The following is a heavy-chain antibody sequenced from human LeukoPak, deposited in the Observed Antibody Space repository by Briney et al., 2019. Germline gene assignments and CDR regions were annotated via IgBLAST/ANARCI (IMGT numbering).Heavy chain of an antibody. D-gene: IGHD1-1*01. J-gene: IGHJ4*02. CDR3: AKAGTTADFDY. V-gene: IGHV3-30*18. CDR2: ISYDGSNK. Sequence: GGSLRLSCAASGFTFSSYGMHWVRQAPGKGLEWVAVISYDGSNKYYADSVKGRLTISRDNSKNTLYLQMNSLRAEDTAVYYCAKAGTTADFDYWGQGTLVTVSS. CDR1: GFTFSSYG.